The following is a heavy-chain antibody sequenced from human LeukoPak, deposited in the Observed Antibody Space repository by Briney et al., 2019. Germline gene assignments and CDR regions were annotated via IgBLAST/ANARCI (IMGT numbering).Heavy chain of an antibody. CDR2: GDYSGGT. V-gene: IGHV4-39*07. J-gene: IGHJ4*02. CDR3: ARERGEEYSSGWYKRNYFDN. CDR1: GDSFSSVKDY. D-gene: IGHD6-19*01. Sequence: KPSETLSLTCIVSGDSFSSVKDYWAWIRQPPGKGLEWIASGDYSGGTYYNPSLESRVAISADMSKNQISLKLSSVTAADTAVYYCARERGEEYSSGWYKRNYFDNWGQGTRVTVSS.